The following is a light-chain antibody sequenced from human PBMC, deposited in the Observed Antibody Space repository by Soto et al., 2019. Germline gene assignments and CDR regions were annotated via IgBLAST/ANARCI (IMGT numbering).Light chain of an antibody. J-gene: IGLJ2*01. CDR1: SSDVGGYNY. Sequence: QSVLTQAASVSGSPGQSITISCTGTSSDVGGYNYVSWYQQHPGKAPKLMIYDVSNRPSGVSNRFSGSKSGNTASLTISGLQAEDEADYYCSSYTSRSTREFGGGTKLTVL. CDR2: DVS. V-gene: IGLV2-14*01. CDR3: SSYTSRSTRE.